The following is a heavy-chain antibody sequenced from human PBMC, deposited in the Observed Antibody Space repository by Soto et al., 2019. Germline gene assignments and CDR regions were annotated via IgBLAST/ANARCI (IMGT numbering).Heavy chain of an antibody. V-gene: IGHV1-69*13. CDR3: AGVRSSSDAFDI. CDR1: GGTFSSYA. CDR2: IIPIFGTA. J-gene: IGHJ3*02. Sequence: ASVKVSCKSSGGTFSSYAISCVRPAPGQGLEWMGGIIPIFGTANYAQKFQGRVTITADESTSTAYMELSSLRSEDTAVYYCAGVRSSSDAFDIWGQGTMVIVS. D-gene: IGHD6-6*01.